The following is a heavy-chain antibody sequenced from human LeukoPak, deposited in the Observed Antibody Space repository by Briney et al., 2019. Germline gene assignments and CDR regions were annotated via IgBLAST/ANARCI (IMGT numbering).Heavy chain of an antibody. D-gene: IGHD1-26*01. Sequence: PSETLSLTCTVSGGSISSYYWSWIRQPPGKGLEWIGYIYYSGSTNYNPSLKSRVTISVDTSKNQFSLKLSSVTAADTAVYYCARGSYFPNWFDPWGQGTMVTVSS. CDR2: IYYSGST. CDR1: GGSISSYY. CDR3: ARGSYFPNWFDP. J-gene: IGHJ5*02. V-gene: IGHV4-59*01.